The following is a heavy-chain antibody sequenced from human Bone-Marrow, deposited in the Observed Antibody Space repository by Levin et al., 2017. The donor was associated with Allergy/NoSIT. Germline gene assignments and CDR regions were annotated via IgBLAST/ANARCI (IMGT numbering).Heavy chain of an antibody. J-gene: IGHJ1*01. CDR3: ARGGSGWLEYFQH. Sequence: GGSLRLSCAASGFTFSSYAMHWVRQAPGKGLEWVAVISYDGSNKYYADSVKGRFTISRDNSKNTLYLQMNSLRAEDTAVYYCARGGSGWLEYFQHWGQGTLVTVSS. CDR1: GFTFSSYA. D-gene: IGHD6-19*01. CDR2: ISYDGSNK. V-gene: IGHV3-30-3*01.